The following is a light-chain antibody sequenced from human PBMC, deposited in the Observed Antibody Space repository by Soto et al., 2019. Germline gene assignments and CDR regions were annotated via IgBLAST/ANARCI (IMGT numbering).Light chain of an antibody. Sequence: EIVLTQSSGTLSLSPGERATLSCRASQSVSSNSLAWYQQKPGQAPRLLIYGASSRATGIPDRFSGSGSETDFTLTISRLEPEDFAVYFCQHYGRSPLTFGGGTKVEIK. CDR2: GAS. J-gene: IGKJ4*01. V-gene: IGKV3-20*01. CDR1: QSVSSNS. CDR3: QHYGRSPLT.